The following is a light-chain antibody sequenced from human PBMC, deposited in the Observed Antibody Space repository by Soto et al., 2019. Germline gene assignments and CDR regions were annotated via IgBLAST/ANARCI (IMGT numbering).Light chain of an antibody. CDR2: KAS. J-gene: IGKJ1*01. V-gene: IGKV1-5*03. CDR3: QQDSSYRT. CDR1: QSISSW. Sequence: DIQMTQSPSNVSASVGDRVTITCRASQSISSWLAWDQQKPGKAPKLLIYKASSLESGVPSRFSSSGSGTEFTLTISSLQPDDFATYYCQQDSSYRTFCQGTKVEIK.